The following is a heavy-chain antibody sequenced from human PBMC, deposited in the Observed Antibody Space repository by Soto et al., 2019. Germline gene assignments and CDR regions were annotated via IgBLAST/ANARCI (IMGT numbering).Heavy chain of an antibody. CDR1: GGSISSGDYY. J-gene: IGHJ6*02. CDR3: ARERAPPGGMDV. V-gene: IGHV4-30-4*01. Sequence: SETLSLTCTVSGGSISSGDYYWSWIRQPPGKGLEWIGYTYYSGSTYYNPSLKSRVTISVDTSKNQFSLKLSSVTAADTAVYYCARERAPPGGMDVWGQGTTVTVSS. CDR2: TYYSGST.